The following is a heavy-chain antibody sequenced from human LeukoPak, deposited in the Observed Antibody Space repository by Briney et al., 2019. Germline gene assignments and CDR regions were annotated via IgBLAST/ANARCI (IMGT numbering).Heavy chain of an antibody. CDR1: GYTFTSYG. V-gene: IGHV1-18*01. CDR3: AAVLDGWDWFDP. J-gene: IGHJ5*02. D-gene: IGHD6-19*01. Sequence: ASVKVSCKASGYTFTSYGISWVRQAPGQGLEWMGWISAYNGNTNYAQKLQGKVTMTTDTSTSTAYMELRSLRSEDTAVYYCAAVLDGWDWFDPWGQGTLVTVSS. CDR2: ISAYNGNT.